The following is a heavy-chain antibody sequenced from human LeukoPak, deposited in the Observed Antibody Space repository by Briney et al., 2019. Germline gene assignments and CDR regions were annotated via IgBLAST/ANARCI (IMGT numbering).Heavy chain of an antibody. V-gene: IGHV5-51*01. CDR2: IYPGDSDT. J-gene: IGHJ6*02. Sequence: GESLKISCKGSGYSFADSWVAWVRQMPEKGLEWMAIIYPGDSDTRYSPSFEGQVTISADKSISTAYLQWSSLKASDTAKYYCARSPMGWGYGMDVWGQGTTVTVSS. CDR1: GYSFADSW. D-gene: IGHD3-10*01. CDR3: ARSPMGWGYGMDV.